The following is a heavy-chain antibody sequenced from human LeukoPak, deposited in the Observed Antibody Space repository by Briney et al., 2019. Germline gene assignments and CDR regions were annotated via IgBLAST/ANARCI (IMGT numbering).Heavy chain of an antibody. D-gene: IGHD6-25*01. CDR1: GNTFTSYD. V-gene: IGHV1-8*01. CDR2: MNPNSGNT. Sequence: ASVKVSCKASGNTFTSYDINWVRQATGQGLEWMGWMNPNSGNTGYAQKFQGRVTMTRHTSISTAYMELSSLRYEDTAMYYCARDPRLQKNPFDYWGQGPLVTVTS. J-gene: IGHJ4*02. CDR3: ARDPRLQKNPFDY.